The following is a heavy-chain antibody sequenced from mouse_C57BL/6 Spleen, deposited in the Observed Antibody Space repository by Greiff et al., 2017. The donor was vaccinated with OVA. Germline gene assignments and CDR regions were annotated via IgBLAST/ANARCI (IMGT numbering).Heavy chain of an antibody. CDR2: ISYDGSN. J-gene: IGHJ2*01. V-gene: IGHV3-6*01. Sequence: EVKLVESGPGLVKPSQSLSLTCSVTGYSITSGYYWNWIRQFPGNKLEWMGYISYDGSNNYNPSLKNRISITRDTSKNQFFLKLNSVTTEDTATYDCARDLDYSNFFDYWGQGTTLTVSS. CDR1: GYSITSGYY. CDR3: ARDLDYSNFFDY. D-gene: IGHD2-5*01.